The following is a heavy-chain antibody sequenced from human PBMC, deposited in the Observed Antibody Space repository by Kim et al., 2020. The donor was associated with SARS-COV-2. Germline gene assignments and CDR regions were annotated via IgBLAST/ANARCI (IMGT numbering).Heavy chain of an antibody. V-gene: IGHV4-4*02. CDR2: IYHSGST. Sequence: SETLSLTCAVSGGSISSSNWWSWVRQPPGKGLEWIGEIYHSGSTNYNPSLKSRVTISVDKSKNQFSLKLSSVTAADTAVYYCVRAGYYYDSSGYSLGWYFDLWGRGTLVTVSS. CDR1: GGSISSSNW. D-gene: IGHD3-22*01. J-gene: IGHJ2*01. CDR3: VRAGYYYDSSGYSLGWYFDL.